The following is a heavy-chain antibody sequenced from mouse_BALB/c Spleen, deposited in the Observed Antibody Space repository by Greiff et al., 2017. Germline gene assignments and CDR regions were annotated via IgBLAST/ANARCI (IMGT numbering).Heavy chain of an antibody. V-gene: IGHV1-9*01. CDR3: AIRYYDYDVFAY. CDR1: GYTFSSYW. D-gene: IGHD2-4*01. J-gene: IGHJ3*01. Sequence: QVQLQQSGAELMKPGASVKISCKATGYTFSSYWIAWVKQRPGHGLEWIGEILPGSGSTNYNEKFKGKATFTADTSSNTAYMQLSSLTSEDSAVDYCAIRYYDYDVFAYWGQGTLVTVAA. CDR2: ILPGSGST.